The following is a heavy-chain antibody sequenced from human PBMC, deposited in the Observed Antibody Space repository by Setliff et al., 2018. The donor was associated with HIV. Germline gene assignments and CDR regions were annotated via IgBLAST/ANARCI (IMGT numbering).Heavy chain of an antibody. V-gene: IGHV3-74*03. Sequence: GGSLRLSCAASRFTFSIYWMHWVRQAPGKGLVWVSRINRDGTTTTYADSVKGRFTISRDNSKNTVYLQMNSLTTEDTAFYYCAKDKGKDLWFYFDYWGPGTLVTVSS. CDR2: INRDGTTT. D-gene: IGHD3-10*01. CDR1: RFTFSIYW. J-gene: IGHJ4*02. CDR3: AKDKGKDLWFYFDY.